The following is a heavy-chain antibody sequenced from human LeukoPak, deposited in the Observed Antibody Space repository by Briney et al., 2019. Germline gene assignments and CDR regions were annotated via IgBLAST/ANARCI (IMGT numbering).Heavy chain of an antibody. CDR2: MNPNSGNR. J-gene: IGHJ4*02. Sequence: ASVKVSCKASGYTFTSYDINWVRQATGQGLEWMGWMNPNSGNRGYAQKFQGRVTMTKNTSISTAYVELSSLRSEDTAVYFCTRGGGYCSGGSCPYYFDYWGQGTLVTVSS. CDR1: GYTFTSYD. CDR3: TRGGGYCSGGSCPYYFDY. V-gene: IGHV1-8*01. D-gene: IGHD2-15*01.